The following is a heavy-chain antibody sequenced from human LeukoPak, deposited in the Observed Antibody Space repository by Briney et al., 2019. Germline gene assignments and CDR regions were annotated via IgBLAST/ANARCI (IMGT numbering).Heavy chain of an antibody. CDR3: AKDLDYTTYGHYFDY. J-gene: IGHJ4*02. D-gene: IGHD4-11*01. CDR2: IGAVGTFT. Sequence: PGESLSLSCTPSGFTLSSYAMNWVRPAPGKGLEWVSGIGAVGTFTYYADSVKGRFTIFRDNSRDTLYLQMNSLRADDTAVYYCAKDLDYTTYGHYFDYWGQGTLVTVSS. V-gene: IGHV3-23*01. CDR1: GFTLSSYA.